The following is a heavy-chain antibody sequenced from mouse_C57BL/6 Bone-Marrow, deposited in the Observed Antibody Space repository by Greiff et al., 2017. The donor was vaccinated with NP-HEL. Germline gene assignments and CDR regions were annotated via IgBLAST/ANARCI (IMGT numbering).Heavy chain of an antibody. J-gene: IGHJ1*03. CDR3: ARGGSSFWYFDV. CDR2: ISPNNGGN. D-gene: IGHD1-1*01. Sequence: VQLQQSGPELVKPGASVKMSCKASGYTFTDYYMHWVKQSHGKSLAWIGYISPNNGGNGYNQKFTGKATLTVDKSSSTAYMELRSLKSEDSSVYYCARGGSSFWYFDVWGTGTTVTVSS. CDR1: GYTFTDYY. V-gene: IGHV1-34*01.